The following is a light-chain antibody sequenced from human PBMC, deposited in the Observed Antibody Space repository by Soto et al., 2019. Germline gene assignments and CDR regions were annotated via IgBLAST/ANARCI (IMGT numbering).Light chain of an antibody. Sequence: LTQPRSVSGSPGQSVTISCTGTSSDVGVYNYVSWYQQYPGKAPKIMIYDVSKRPSGVPDRFSGSKSDNTTSLTISGLQAEDEADYYCCSYAGSYTFVFGIGTKVTVL. CDR3: CSYAGSYTFV. V-gene: IGLV2-11*01. J-gene: IGLJ1*01. CDR1: SSDVGVYNY. CDR2: DVS.